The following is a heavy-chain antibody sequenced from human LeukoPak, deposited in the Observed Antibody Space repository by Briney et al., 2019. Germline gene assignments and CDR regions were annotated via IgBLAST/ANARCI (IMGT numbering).Heavy chain of an antibody. CDR2: INPNSGGT. D-gene: IGHD6-13*01. CDR1: GYTFTDYY. CDR3: ARDHLADETSLGN. J-gene: IGHJ4*02. V-gene: IGHV1-2*02. Sequence: ASVKVSCKASGYTFTDYYLHWVRQAPGQGLEWMGWINPNSGGTNYAQKSQGRVTMTRDTSISTAYMELSRLRSDDTAVYYCARDHLADETSLGNWGQGTLVTVSS.